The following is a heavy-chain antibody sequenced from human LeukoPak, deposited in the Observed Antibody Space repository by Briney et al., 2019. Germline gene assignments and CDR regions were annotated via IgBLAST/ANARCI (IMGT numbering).Heavy chain of an antibody. CDR1: GYRFSTYW. CDR2: IYPGDSAT. CDR3: ARSNITSYYDSRGYDAFDV. J-gene: IGHJ3*01. Sequence: GESLKIPCKGSGYRFSTYWIAWVRQMPGKGLEWMGIIYPGDSATRYSPSFQGQVTISADKSVNTAYLQWSSLEASDTAMYYCARSNITSYYDSRGYDAFDVWGQGTMVTVYS. V-gene: IGHV5-51*01. D-gene: IGHD3-22*01.